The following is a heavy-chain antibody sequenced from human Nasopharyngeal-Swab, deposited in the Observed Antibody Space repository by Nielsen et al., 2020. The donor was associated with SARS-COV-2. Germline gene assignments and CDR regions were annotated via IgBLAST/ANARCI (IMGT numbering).Heavy chain of an antibody. D-gene: IGHD5-18*01. CDR3: ARDRGYSYGDPLSYFDY. CDR2: IHYSENT. Sequence: RQAPGKGLEWIGKIHYSENTNYNPSLKSRVTMSVDTSTDQFSLKLRSVTAADTAVYYCARDRGYSYGDPLSYFDYWGPRTLVTVSS. J-gene: IGHJ4*01. V-gene: IGHV4-59*01.